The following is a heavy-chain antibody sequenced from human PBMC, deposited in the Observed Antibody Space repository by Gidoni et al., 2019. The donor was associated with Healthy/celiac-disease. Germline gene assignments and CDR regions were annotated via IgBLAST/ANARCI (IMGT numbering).Heavy chain of an antibody. CDR2: ISSSSSTI. Sequence: EVQLVESGGGLVQPGGSLRLSCAASGFTFSSYSMNWVRQAPGKGLEWVSYISSSSSTIYYADSVKGRFTISRDNAKNSLYLQMNSLRAEDTAVYYCARDSAELLPVDYFDYWGQGTLVTVSS. V-gene: IGHV3-48*01. CDR1: GFTFSSYS. CDR3: ARDSAELLPVDYFDY. D-gene: IGHD1-26*01. J-gene: IGHJ4*02.